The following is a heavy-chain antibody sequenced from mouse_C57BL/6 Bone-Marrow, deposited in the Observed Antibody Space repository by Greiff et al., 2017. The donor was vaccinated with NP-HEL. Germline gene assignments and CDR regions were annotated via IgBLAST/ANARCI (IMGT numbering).Heavy chain of an antibody. CDR3: ARFIYYDYDGAMDY. D-gene: IGHD2-4*01. CDR1: GYSFTDYN. CDR2: INPNYGTT. V-gene: IGHV1-39*01. Sequence: EVQLKESGPELVKPGASVKISCKASGYSFTDYNMNWVKQSNGKSLEWIGVINPNYGTTSYNQKFKGKATLTVDQSSSTAYMQLNSLTSEDSAVYYCARFIYYDYDGAMDYWGQGTSVTVSS. J-gene: IGHJ4*01.